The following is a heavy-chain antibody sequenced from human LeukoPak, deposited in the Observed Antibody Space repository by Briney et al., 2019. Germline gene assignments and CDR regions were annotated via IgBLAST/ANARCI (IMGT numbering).Heavy chain of an antibody. D-gene: IGHD1-26*01. CDR1: GGSISSYY. CDR3: ARLASGSYGPLTPFDY. CDR2: IYYSGGT. Sequence: PSETLSLTCTVSGGSISSYYWSWIRQPPGKGLEWIGDIYYSGGTNYNPSLKSRVTISVDTSKNQFSLRLSSVTAADTAVYYSARLASGSYGPLTPFDYWGRGTLVTVSS. J-gene: IGHJ4*02. V-gene: IGHV4-59*08.